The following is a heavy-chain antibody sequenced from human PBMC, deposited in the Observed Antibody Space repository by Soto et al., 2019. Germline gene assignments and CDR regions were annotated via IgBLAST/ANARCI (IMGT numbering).Heavy chain of an antibody. CDR1: GGSISNSSYY. V-gene: IGHV4-39*01. Sequence: LQLQEWGPGLVKPSETLSLTSTVSGGSISNSSYYWGWIRQPPGKGQEWIGRIYYSGSTYYNSYLKSRVTMSVDTTKYQFSLELSSVTAADTAVYYCARHRDVGSRYVVRYFDLLGSGTLDTVSA. J-gene: IGHJ2*01. CDR3: ARHRDVGSRYVVRYFDL. CDR2: IYYSGST. D-gene: IGHD2-15*01.